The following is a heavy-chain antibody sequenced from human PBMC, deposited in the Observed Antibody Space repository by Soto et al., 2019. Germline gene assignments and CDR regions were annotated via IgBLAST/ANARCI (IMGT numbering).Heavy chain of an antibody. Sequence: PGGSLRLSCAASGFTFSSYGMHWVRQAPGKGLEWVAVIWYDGSNKYYADSVKGRFTISRDNSKNTLYLQMNSLRAEDTAVYYWARDLGYDSSGYYEGPLDYWGQGTLVTVSS. CDR2: IWYDGSNK. V-gene: IGHV3-33*01. D-gene: IGHD3-22*01. CDR3: ARDLGYDSSGYYEGPLDY. CDR1: GFTFSSYG. J-gene: IGHJ4*02.